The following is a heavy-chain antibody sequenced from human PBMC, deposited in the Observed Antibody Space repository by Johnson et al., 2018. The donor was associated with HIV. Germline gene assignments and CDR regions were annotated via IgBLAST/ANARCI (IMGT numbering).Heavy chain of an antibody. CDR3: ATFGGGSFHAFDI. Sequence: VQLVESGGGLVQPGGSLRLSCAASGFTFSSYWMGWVRQAPGKGLEWVANIKQDGSEKYYVDSLKGRFTISRDNAKNSLYLQMNSLRAEDTAGYYCATFGGGSFHAFDIWGQGTMVTVSS. V-gene: IGHV3-7*05. CDR1: GFTFSSYW. CDR2: IKQDGSEK. D-gene: IGHD1-26*01. J-gene: IGHJ3*02.